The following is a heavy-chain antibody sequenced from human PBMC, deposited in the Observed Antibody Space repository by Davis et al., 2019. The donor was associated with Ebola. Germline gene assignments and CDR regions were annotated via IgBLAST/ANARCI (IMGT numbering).Heavy chain of an antibody. CDR1: GGSFSGYY. D-gene: IGHD3-16*01. V-gene: IGHV4-34*01. Sequence: PSETLSLTCAVYGGSFSGYYWSWIRQPPGKGLEWIGEINHSGSTNYNPSLKSRVTISVDTSKNQFSLKLSSVTAADTAVYYCARVSLSGGPADDPWGQGTLVTVSS. CDR2: INHSGST. CDR3: ARVSLSGGPADDP. J-gene: IGHJ5*02.